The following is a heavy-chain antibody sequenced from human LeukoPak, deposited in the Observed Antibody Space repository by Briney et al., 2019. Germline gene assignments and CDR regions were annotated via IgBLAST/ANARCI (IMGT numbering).Heavy chain of an antibody. D-gene: IGHD3-3*01. CDR2: IDHSGST. CDR3: ARGFSH. V-gene: IGHV4-34*01. Sequence: PSETLSLTCAVYGGSSIDNYWSWLRQPPGKGLEWIGEIDHSGSTTYNPSLKSRVTISVDTSKNQFSLKLNSVTAADTAVYYCARGFSHWGQGTLVTVSS. J-gene: IGHJ4*02. CDR1: GGSSIDNY.